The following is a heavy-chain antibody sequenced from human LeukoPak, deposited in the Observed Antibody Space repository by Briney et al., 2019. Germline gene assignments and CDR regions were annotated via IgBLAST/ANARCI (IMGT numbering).Heavy chain of an antibody. Sequence: GESLKISCKGSGYSFTSYWIGWVRQMPGKGLEWMGIIYPGDSDTRYSPSFQGQVTISADKSISTAYLQWSSLKASDTAMYYCARGPTWIQLWRGLDYWGQGTLVTVSS. J-gene: IGHJ4*02. CDR3: ARGPTWIQLWRGLDY. V-gene: IGHV5-51*01. D-gene: IGHD5-18*01. CDR1: GYSFTSYW. CDR2: IYPGDSDT.